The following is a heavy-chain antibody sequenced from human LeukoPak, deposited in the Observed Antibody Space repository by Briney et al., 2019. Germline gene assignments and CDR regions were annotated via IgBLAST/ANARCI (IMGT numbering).Heavy chain of an antibody. V-gene: IGHV3-20*04. CDR3: ARERGYSGYDFDY. Sequence: GGSLRLSCAASGFTFSSYALTWVRQAPGKGLEWVSGINWNGGSTGYADSVKGRFTISRDNAKNSLYLQMNSLRAEDTALYYCARERGYSGYDFDYWGQGTLVTVSS. D-gene: IGHD5-12*01. CDR2: INWNGGST. CDR1: GFTFSSYA. J-gene: IGHJ4*02.